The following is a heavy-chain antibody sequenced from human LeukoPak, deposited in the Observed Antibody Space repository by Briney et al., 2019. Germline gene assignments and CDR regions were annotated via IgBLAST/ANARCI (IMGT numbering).Heavy chain of an antibody. D-gene: IGHD3-22*01. Sequence: GGSLRLSCAASGFTFSSFWMSWVRQAPGKGLEWVANIKQDGSEEYYVDSVKGRFTISRDNGKNSLYLQMNSLRAEDTAVYYCARWEGNGYYFDYRGQGNLVTVSS. J-gene: IGHJ4*02. CDR3: ARWEGNGYYFDY. CDR2: IKQDGSEE. CDR1: GFTFSSFW. V-gene: IGHV3-7*01.